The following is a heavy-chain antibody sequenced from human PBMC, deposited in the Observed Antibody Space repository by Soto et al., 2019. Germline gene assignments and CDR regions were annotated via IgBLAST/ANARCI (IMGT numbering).Heavy chain of an antibody. Sequence: RASVKVSCKASGYTFTSYGISWVRQAPGQGLEWMGWISAYNGNTNYAQMFQGRVTMTTDTSMSTAYMELSRLRSDDPAVYYCARFQGRGYCSGGSCYSDYYYGMDVWGQGTTVTVSS. CDR2: ISAYNGNT. CDR3: ARFQGRGYCSGGSCYSDYYYGMDV. CDR1: GYTFTSYG. J-gene: IGHJ6*02. D-gene: IGHD2-15*01. V-gene: IGHV1-18*01.